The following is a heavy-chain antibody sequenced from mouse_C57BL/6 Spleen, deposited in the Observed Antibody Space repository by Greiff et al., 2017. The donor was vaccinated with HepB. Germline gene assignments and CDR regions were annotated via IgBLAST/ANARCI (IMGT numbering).Heavy chain of an antibody. Sequence: EVKLMESGGGLVKPGGSLKLSCAASGFTFSDYGMHWVRQAPEKGLEWVAYISSGSSTIYYADTVKGRFTISRDNAKNTLFLQMTSLRSEDTAMYYCARPLYSNFYWYFDVWGTGTTVTVSS. J-gene: IGHJ1*03. CDR3: ARPLYSNFYWYFDV. V-gene: IGHV5-17*01. CDR2: ISSGSSTI. D-gene: IGHD2-5*01. CDR1: GFTFSDYG.